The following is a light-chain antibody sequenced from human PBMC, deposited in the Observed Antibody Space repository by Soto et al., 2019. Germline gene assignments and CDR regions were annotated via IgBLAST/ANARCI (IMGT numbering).Light chain of an antibody. CDR2: EGR. J-gene: IGLJ1*01. CDR1: SSDIGSYNL. Sequence: QSVLTQPVSVSGSPGQSITISCTGFSSDIGSYNLVSWYRQRPGKAPKLVIYEGRKRPSGVSNRFSGSKSGNTASLTISGLQTEDEADYYCCSNAGTGTYVFGTGTKSPS. CDR3: CSNAGTGTYV. V-gene: IGLV2-23*01.